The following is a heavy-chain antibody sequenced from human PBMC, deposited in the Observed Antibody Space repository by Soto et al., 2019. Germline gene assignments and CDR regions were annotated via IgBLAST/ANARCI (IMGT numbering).Heavy chain of an antibody. Sequence: QVQLQQWGAGLLKPSETLSLTCAVYGGSFSGYYWSWIRQPPGKGLEWIGEINHSGSTNYNPSLKSRVTISVDTSKNQFSLKLSSVTAADTAVYYCARVKGVVPAATYLNWFDPWGQGTLVTVSS. CDR2: INHSGST. CDR1: GGSFSGYY. D-gene: IGHD2-2*01. CDR3: ARVKGVVPAATYLNWFDP. J-gene: IGHJ5*02. V-gene: IGHV4-34*01.